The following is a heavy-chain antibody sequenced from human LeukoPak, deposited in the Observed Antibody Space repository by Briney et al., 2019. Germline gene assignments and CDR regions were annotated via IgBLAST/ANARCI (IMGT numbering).Heavy chain of an antibody. V-gene: IGHV4-59*08. CDR1: GVSISQLY. J-gene: IGHJ6*02. Sequence: PETLSVPRTGSGVSISQLYCKWSGQPPGKGLEWIGYIYYSGSTNYNPSLKSRVTISVDTSKNQFSLNLTSVSAADTQVYCWARLGIYSYSSYTHFDLVYYYGFGVWGQGTTVTVSS. CDR3: ARLGIYSYSSYTHFDLVYYYGFGV. CDR2: IYYSGST. D-gene: IGHD1-26*01.